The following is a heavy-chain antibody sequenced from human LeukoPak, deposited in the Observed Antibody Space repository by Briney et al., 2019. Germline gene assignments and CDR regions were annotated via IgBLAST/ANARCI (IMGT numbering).Heavy chain of an antibody. CDR1: GDSITSANYF. D-gene: IGHD2-2*01. CDR3: AREVNVPAGSDGFDI. J-gene: IGHJ3*02. CDR2: MPYNGGA. Sequence: SETLSLTCTVSGDSITSANYFWSWIRQPPGEDLEWIGYMPYNGGASYNPSLRGRATISLDTSKDEFSLRLSSVTAPDTAIYYGAREVNVPAGSDGFDIWGRGTMVTVSP. V-gene: IGHV4-30-4*01.